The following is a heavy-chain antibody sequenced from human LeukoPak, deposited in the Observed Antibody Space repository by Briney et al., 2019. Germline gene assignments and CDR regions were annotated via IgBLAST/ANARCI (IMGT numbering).Heavy chain of an antibody. D-gene: IGHD2-8*01. Sequence: SETLSLTCAVYGGSFSGYYWSWIRQPPGKGLEWIGEINHSGSTNYNPSLKSRVTISVDTSKNQFSLKLSSVTAADTAVYYCARVGEGMVDFDYWGQGTLVTVSS. CDR1: GGSFSGYY. CDR3: ARVGEGMVDFDY. CDR2: INHSGST. J-gene: IGHJ4*02. V-gene: IGHV4-34*01.